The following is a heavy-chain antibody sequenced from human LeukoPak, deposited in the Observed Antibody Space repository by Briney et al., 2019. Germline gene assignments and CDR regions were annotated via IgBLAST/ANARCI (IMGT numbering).Heavy chain of an antibody. CDR2: ISGDGGST. CDR1: GFTFDDYA. Sequence: GGSLRLSCAASGFTFDDYAMHWVRQAPGKGVEWVSLISGDGGSTYYADSVKGRFTISRDNSKNSLYLQMNSLRTEDTALYYCAKDMVRYYYYYYMDVWGKGTTVTASS. CDR3: AKDMVRYYYYYYMDV. J-gene: IGHJ6*03. V-gene: IGHV3-43*02.